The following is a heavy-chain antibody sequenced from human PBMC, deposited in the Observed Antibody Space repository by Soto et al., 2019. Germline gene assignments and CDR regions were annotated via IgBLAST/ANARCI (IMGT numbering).Heavy chain of an antibody. CDR1: GYSFTSYW. J-gene: IGHJ6*02. V-gene: IGHV5-51*01. Sequence: GESLKISCKGSGYSFTSYWIGWVRQMPGKGLEWMGIIYPGDSDTRYSPSFQGQVTISADKSISTAYLQWSSLKASDTAMYYCASNYAYAEGYYWYGIDVWGQGTTVTVSS. D-gene: IGHD3-16*01. CDR2: IYPGDSDT. CDR3: ASNYAYAEGYYWYGIDV.